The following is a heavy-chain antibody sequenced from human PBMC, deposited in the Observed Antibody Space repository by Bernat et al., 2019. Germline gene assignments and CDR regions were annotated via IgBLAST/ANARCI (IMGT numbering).Heavy chain of an antibody. J-gene: IGHJ5*02. Sequence: EVQLVESGGGLVQPGGSLRLSCAASGFTFSSYWMSWVRQAPGKGLEWVANIKQDGSGKYYVDSVKGRFTISRDNAKNSLYLQMNSLRAEDTAVYYCARDQGSSWYSLYNWFDPWGQGTLVTVSS. V-gene: IGHV3-7*04. CDR1: GFTFSSYW. CDR3: ARDQGSSWYSLYNWFDP. CDR2: IKQDGSGK. D-gene: IGHD6-13*01.